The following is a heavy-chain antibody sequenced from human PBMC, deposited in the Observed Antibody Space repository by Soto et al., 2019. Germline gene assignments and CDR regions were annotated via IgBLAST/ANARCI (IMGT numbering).Heavy chain of an antibody. CDR3: ASGHCPNGVCLLTTFVY. V-gene: IGHV4-38-2*01. D-gene: IGHD2-8*01. J-gene: IGHJ4*02. Sequence: PSETLSLTCVVSGNSISSGYYWGWIRQPPGKGLEWIGSISHSGSTYSNPSLISRVTILLDTSKNQFSLKLSSVTAADTDVYYCASGHCPNGVCLLTTFVYWGPGTLLPVSS. CDR2: ISHSGST. CDR1: GNSISSGYY.